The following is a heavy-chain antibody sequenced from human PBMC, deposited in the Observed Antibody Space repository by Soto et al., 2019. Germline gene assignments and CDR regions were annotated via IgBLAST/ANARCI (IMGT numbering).Heavy chain of an antibody. Sequence: EVQLVESGGGLVKPGGSLRLSCAASGFTFSNAWMNWVRQAPGKGLEWVGRIKSKTDGGTTDYAAPVKGRFTISRDGSKNTLYLQMNSLKTEDTAVYYFTTDWSVYDSSGYYYYFDYWGQGTLVTVSS. CDR2: IKSKTDGGTT. CDR3: TTDWSVYDSSGYYYYFDY. CDR1: GFTFSNAW. D-gene: IGHD3-22*01. J-gene: IGHJ4*02. V-gene: IGHV3-15*07.